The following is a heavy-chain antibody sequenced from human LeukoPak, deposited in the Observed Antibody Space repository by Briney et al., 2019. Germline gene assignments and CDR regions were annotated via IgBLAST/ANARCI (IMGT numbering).Heavy chain of an antibody. D-gene: IGHD4/OR15-4a*01. CDR2: IYYSGST. CDR3: ASQGKYGDYGMDV. Sequence: PSETLSLTCTVSSGSISSYYWGWIRQPPGKGLEWMGSIYYSGSTYYNPSLKSRVTISVDTSKNQFSLKLSSVTAADTAVYYCASQGKYGDYGMDVWGQGTTVTVSS. CDR1: SGSISSYY. V-gene: IGHV4-39*01. J-gene: IGHJ6*02.